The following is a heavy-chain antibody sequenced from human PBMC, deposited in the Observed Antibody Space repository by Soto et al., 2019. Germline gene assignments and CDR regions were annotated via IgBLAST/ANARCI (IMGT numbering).Heavy chain of an antibody. J-gene: IGHJ4*02. CDR2: ISAYNGNT. CDR3: ASASRRYSSGWYPYY. CDR1: GYTFTSYG. D-gene: IGHD6-19*01. Sequence: ASVKVSCKASGYTFTSYGISWVRQAPGQGLEWMGWISAYNGNTNYAQKLQGRVTMTTDTSTSTAYMELRSLRSDDTAVYYCASASRRYSSGWYPYYWGQGTLVTVSS. V-gene: IGHV1-18*01.